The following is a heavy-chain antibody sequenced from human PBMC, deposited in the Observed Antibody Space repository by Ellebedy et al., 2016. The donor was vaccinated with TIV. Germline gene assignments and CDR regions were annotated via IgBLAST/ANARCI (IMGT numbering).Heavy chain of an antibody. CDR3: ARRASYGDYAVQVNTWFDP. D-gene: IGHD4-17*01. CDR2: IRQEVDEI. Sequence: GESLKISCAASGFNFRSYWMTWVRQAPGKGLEWVAKIRQEVDEIYYVESVEGRFTISRDNAKNSLFLQMNSLRVEDTAVYYCARRASYGDYAVQVNTWFDPWGQGTLVTVSS. V-gene: IGHV3-7*01. CDR1: GFNFRSYW. J-gene: IGHJ5*02.